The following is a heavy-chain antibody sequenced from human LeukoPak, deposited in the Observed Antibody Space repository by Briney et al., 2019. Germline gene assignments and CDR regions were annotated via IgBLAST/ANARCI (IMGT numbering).Heavy chain of an antibody. V-gene: IGHV3-7*01. D-gene: IGHD6-19*01. J-gene: IGHJ4*02. CDR2: IIEGGDVK. Sequence: GESLRLSCAASGFTFSAYWMTCVRQAPGKGLAWVGNIIEGGDVKYYVDSVKGRFTISRDNTKTSLYLQMTSLRADDTAVYYCARVGKNGWDFGHWGQGTLVTVSS. CDR3: ARVGKNGWDFGH. CDR1: GFTFSAYW.